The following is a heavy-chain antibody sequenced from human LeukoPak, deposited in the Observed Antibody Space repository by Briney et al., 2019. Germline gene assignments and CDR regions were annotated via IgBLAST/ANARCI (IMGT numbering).Heavy chain of an antibody. V-gene: IGHV1-8*01. CDR2: MNPNSGTT. D-gene: IGHD6-13*01. CDR1: GYTFTNYD. Sequence: ASVKVSCKASGYTFTNYDINWVRQATGQGLEWMGWMNPNSGTTAYAQKFQRRVTMTRSTSISTAYMELSSLRSEDTGVYYCARAKWYISSWYGWFDPWGQGTLVTVSS. J-gene: IGHJ5*02. CDR3: ARAKWYISSWYGWFDP.